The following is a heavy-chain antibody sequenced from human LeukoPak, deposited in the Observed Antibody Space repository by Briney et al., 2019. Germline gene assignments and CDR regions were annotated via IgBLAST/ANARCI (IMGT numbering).Heavy chain of an antibody. V-gene: IGHV3-30*18. Sequence: GGSLRLSCAASGFTFSSYGMHWVRQAPGKGLEWVAVISYDGSNKYYADSVKGRFTISRDNSKNTLYLQMNSLRAEDTAVYYCANGYCSSTSCSDAFDIWSQGTMVTVSS. CDR2: ISYDGSNK. CDR3: ANGYCSSTSCSDAFDI. D-gene: IGHD2-2*01. J-gene: IGHJ3*02. CDR1: GFTFSSYG.